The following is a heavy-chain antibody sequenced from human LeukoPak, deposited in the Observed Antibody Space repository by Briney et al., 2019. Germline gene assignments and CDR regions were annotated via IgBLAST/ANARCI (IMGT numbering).Heavy chain of an antibody. D-gene: IGHD1-1*01. Sequence: GASVKVSCKASGYTFTSYGISWVRQAPGQGLEWMGWISAYNGNTNYAQKLQGRVTMTTDTSTRTAYMELRSLRSDDTAVYYCARVRTGTTVWGLYYYYYGMDVWGQGTTVTVSS. CDR1: GYTFTSYG. V-gene: IGHV1-18*01. J-gene: IGHJ6*02. CDR2: ISAYNGNT. CDR3: ARVRTGTTVWGLYYYYYGMDV.